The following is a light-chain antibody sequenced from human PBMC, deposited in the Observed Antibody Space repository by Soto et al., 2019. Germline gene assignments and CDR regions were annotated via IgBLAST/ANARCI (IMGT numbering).Light chain of an antibody. CDR3: QQYNNWLYT. CDR2: AAS. V-gene: IGKV3-15*01. CDR1: QSISTN. Sequence: EIVMTQSPVTLSVSPGERATLSFRASQSISTNLAWYQQKAGQAPRLLIYAASTRANGIPARFSGSGSGTDFTLTINSLQSEDFAVYYCQQYNNWLYTFGQGTKVDIK. J-gene: IGKJ2*01.